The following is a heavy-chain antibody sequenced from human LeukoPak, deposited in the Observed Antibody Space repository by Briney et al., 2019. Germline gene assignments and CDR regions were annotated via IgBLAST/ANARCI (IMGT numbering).Heavy chain of an antibody. CDR3: ARGPLTVTRGFDP. D-gene: IGHD4-17*01. J-gene: IGHJ5*02. Sequence: SGGSLRLSCAASGFSVSSNYMSWVRQAPGKGLEWVSAIYSGGSTYYADSVKGRFTISRDNSKNTLYLQMNSLRAEDTAVYYCARGPLTVTRGFDPWGQGTLVTVSS. CDR1: GFSVSSNY. CDR2: IYSGGST. V-gene: IGHV3-53*01.